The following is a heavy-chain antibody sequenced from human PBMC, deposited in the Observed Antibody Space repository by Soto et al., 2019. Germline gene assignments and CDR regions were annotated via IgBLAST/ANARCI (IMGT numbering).Heavy chain of an antibody. Sequence: GASVKVSCKASGYTFTGYYMHWVRQAPGQRLVRRXCINPNSGGTNYAQKFQGWVTMTRDTSISTAYMELSRLRSDDTAVYYCAKSLAGVGIAVAGAQNYYYYGMDVWGQGTTVTVSS. D-gene: IGHD6-19*01. CDR1: GYTFTGYY. CDR2: INPNSGGT. V-gene: IGHV1-2*04. CDR3: AKSLAGVGIAVAGAQNYYYYGMDV. J-gene: IGHJ6*02.